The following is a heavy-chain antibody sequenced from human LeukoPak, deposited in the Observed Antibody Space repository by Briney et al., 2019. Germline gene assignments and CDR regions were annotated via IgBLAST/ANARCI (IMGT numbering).Heavy chain of an antibody. CDR1: GGTFSSYA. V-gene: IGHV1-69*06. Sequence: GSSVKVSCKASGGTFSSYAISWVRQAPGQGLEWMGRIIPIFGTANYAQKFQGRVTITADKSTNPAYMELSSLRSEDTAVYYCAGTHYDILTGYNYWGQGTLVTVSS. D-gene: IGHD3-9*01. CDR3: AGTHYDILTGYNY. J-gene: IGHJ4*02. CDR2: IIPIFGTA.